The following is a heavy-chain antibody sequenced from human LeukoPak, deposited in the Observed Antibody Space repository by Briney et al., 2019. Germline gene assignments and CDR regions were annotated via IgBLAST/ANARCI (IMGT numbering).Heavy chain of an antibody. CDR3: AKYSSSWYVYFDY. CDR1: GFTFSSYA. D-gene: IGHD6-13*01. CDR2: IYSGGST. Sequence: GGSLRLSCAASGFTFSSYAMSWVRQAPGKGLEWVSVIYSGGSTYYADSVKGRFTISRHNSKNTLYPQMNSLRAEDTAVYYCAKYSSSWYVYFDYWGQGTLVTVSS. V-gene: IGHV3-23*03. J-gene: IGHJ4*02.